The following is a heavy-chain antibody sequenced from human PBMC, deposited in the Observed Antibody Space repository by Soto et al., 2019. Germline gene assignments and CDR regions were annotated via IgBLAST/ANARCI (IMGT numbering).Heavy chain of an antibody. CDR3: ARCGDSSLGDAFDI. J-gene: IGHJ3*02. Sequence: ASVKVSCKDSGYTFTSWAMNWVRQAPGQGLEWMGWINTNTGNPTYAQGFTGRFVFSLDTSVSTAYLQICSLKAEDTAVYYCARCGDSSLGDAFDIWGQGTMVTVSS. CDR1: GYTFTSWA. V-gene: IGHV7-4-1*01. CDR2: INTNTGNP. D-gene: IGHD6-13*01.